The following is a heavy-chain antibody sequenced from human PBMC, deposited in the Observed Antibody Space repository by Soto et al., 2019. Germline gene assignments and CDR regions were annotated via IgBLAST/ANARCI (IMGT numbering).Heavy chain of an antibody. V-gene: IGHV4-59*08. CDR2: IYYSGST. J-gene: IGHJ3*01. Sequence: SETLSLTCTVSGGSISSYYWSWIRQPPGKGLEWIGYIYYSGSTNYNPSLKSRVTISVDTSKNQFSLKLNSVTAADTAVYYCARHEYVSSSYDLLDVWGRGTMVTVSS. CDR3: ARHEYVSSSYDLLDV. CDR1: GGSISSYY. D-gene: IGHD3-22*01.